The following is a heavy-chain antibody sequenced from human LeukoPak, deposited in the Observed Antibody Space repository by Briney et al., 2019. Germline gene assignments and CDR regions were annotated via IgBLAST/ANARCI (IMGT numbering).Heavy chain of an antibody. CDR1: GYTFTSYG. CDR3: ARDPLDTGEGSLPRAYYYYGMDV. V-gene: IGHV1-69*04. Sequence: SVKVSCKASGYTFTSYGISWVRQAPGQGLEWMGRIIPIFGIANYAQKFQGRVTITADKSTSTAYMELSSLRSEDTAVYYCARDPLDTGEGSLPRAYYYYGMDVWGQGTTVTVSS. CDR2: IIPIFGIA. J-gene: IGHJ6*02. D-gene: IGHD1-26*01.